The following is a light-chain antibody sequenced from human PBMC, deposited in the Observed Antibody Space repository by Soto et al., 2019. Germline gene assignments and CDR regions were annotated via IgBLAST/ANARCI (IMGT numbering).Light chain of an antibody. Sequence: QSVLTQPPSASGTPGQRVTISCSGGSSNIGSNYVYWYQQLPGTAPKLLLYRNNQRPSGVPGRISGSKSGTSVSLAISGLRSDDEADYYCAAWDDSLMGFVFGTGTKVTVL. CDR3: AAWDDSLMGFV. CDR2: RNN. J-gene: IGLJ1*01. V-gene: IGLV1-47*01. CDR1: SSNIGSNY.